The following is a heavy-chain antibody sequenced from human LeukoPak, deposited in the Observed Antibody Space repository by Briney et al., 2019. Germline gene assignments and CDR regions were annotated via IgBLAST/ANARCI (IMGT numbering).Heavy chain of an antibody. D-gene: IGHD1-26*01. CDR2: ISGSGVGT. CDR3: ANVKVGATIDY. V-gene: IGHV3-23*01. CDR1: GFTFRSYA. Sequence: GGSLRLACAASGFTFRSYAMNWVRQAPGKGLEWVSGISGSGVGTNYADSVKGRFTTSRDNSKNTLYLQMNSLRAEDTAVSYCANVKVGATIDYWGQGTLVTVSS. J-gene: IGHJ4*02.